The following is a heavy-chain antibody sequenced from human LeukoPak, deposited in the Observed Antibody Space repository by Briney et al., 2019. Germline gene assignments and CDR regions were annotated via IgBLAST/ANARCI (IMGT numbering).Heavy chain of an antibody. CDR2: ITASGGST. J-gene: IGHJ6*02. V-gene: IGHV3-23*01. CDR1: GFTFSGYD. CDR3: ARDRASLRYFDWSEAMDV. D-gene: IGHD3-9*01. Sequence: GGSLRLSCAASGFTFSGYDMNWARQAPGKGLEWVSVITASGGSTLYGDSVKGRFTISRDNAKNSLYLQMNSLRDEDTAVYYCARDRASLRYFDWSEAMDVWGQGTTVTVSS.